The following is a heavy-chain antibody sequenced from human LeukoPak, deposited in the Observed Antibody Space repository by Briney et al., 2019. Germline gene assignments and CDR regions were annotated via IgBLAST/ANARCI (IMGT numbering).Heavy chain of an antibody. D-gene: IGHD3-16*02. CDR3: AKDRHYDYVWGSYRNWFDP. Sequence: PGGSLRLSCAASGFTFSSYAMSWVRQAPGKGLEWVSAISGSGGSTYYADSVKGRFTISRDNSKSTLYLQMNSLRAEDTAVYYCAKDRHYDYVWGSYRNWFDPWGQGTLVTVSS. CDR1: GFTFSSYA. CDR2: ISGSGGST. V-gene: IGHV3-23*01. J-gene: IGHJ5*02.